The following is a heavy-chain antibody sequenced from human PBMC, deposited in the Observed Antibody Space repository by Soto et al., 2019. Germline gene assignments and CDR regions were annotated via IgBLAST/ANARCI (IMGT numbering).Heavy chain of an antibody. CDR1: GFTFSSYS. CDR2: ISSSSSYI. J-gene: IGHJ6*03. D-gene: IGHD2-2*01. Sequence: EVQLVESGGGLVKPGGSLRLFCAASGFTFSSYSMNWVRQAPGKGLEWVSSISSSSSYIYYADSVKGRFTISRDNAKNSLYLQMNSLRAEDTAVYYCARVQDIVVVPAAMWGDYYYMDVWGKGTTVTVSS. CDR3: ARVQDIVVVPAAMWGDYYYMDV. V-gene: IGHV3-21*01.